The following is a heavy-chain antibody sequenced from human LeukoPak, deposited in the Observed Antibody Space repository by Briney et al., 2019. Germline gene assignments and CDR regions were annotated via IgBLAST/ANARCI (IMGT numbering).Heavy chain of an antibody. CDR3: ARDRLYGPPDY. Sequence: GGPLRLSCAASGFIFSSYWMSWVRQAPGKGLEWVANIKQDGSEKYYLDSVKGRFTISRDNAKHSLSLQMNSLRAEDTAVYYCARDRLYGPPDYWGQGTLVTVSS. CDR2: IKQDGSEK. D-gene: IGHD4-17*01. CDR1: GFIFSSYW. V-gene: IGHV3-7*01. J-gene: IGHJ4*02.